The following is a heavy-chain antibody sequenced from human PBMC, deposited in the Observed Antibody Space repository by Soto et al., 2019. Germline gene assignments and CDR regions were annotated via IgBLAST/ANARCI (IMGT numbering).Heavy chain of an antibody. Sequence: QVQLVQSGAEVKKPGSSVKVSCKASGGTFSSYAISWVRQAPGQGLEWMGGIIPIFGTANYAQKFQGRVTITADESTSPAYMELSSLRSEDTAVYHCAVPSSSWTWFDPWGQGTLVTVSS. CDR2: IIPIFGTA. J-gene: IGHJ5*02. D-gene: IGHD6-13*01. CDR1: GGTFSSYA. V-gene: IGHV1-69*12. CDR3: AVPSSSWTWFDP.